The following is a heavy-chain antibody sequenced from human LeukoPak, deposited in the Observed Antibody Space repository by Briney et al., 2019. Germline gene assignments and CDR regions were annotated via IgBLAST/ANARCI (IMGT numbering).Heavy chain of an antibody. CDR2: RSHSGTT. D-gene: IGHD3-16*02. CDR1: GGSISSYS. J-gene: IGHJ3*02. V-gene: IGHV4-59*12. Sequence: KTSETLSLTCSVSGGSISSYSWNWIRQSPGKGLEWIGYRSHSGTTSYSSSLKSRVTISVDTSKNQFSLKLSSVTAADTAVYYCARDGYVWGSYRDAFDIWGQGTMVTVSS. CDR3: ARDGYVWGSYRDAFDI.